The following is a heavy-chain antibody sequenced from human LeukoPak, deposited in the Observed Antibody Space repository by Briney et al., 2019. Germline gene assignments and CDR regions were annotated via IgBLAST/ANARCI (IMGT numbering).Heavy chain of an antibody. Sequence: PGGSLRLSCAASGFMLDDNTMNWVRQAPGKGLEWISVITWDGDSTYYADSVKGRLTISRDNSKNSLYLQMNSLRTEDTALYYCVKDFGYCSGGSCPAFDLWGQGTLVTVSS. CDR2: ITWDGDST. CDR1: GFMLDDNT. D-gene: IGHD2-15*01. J-gene: IGHJ4*02. CDR3: VKDFGYCSGGSCPAFDL. V-gene: IGHV3-43*01.